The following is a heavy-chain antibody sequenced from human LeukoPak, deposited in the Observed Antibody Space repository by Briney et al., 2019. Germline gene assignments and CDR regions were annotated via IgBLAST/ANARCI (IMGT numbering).Heavy chain of an antibody. J-gene: IGHJ1*01. CDR2: IYTSGTT. D-gene: IGHD6-19*01. Sequence: PSQTQSLTCTLSTDSLSGLYCRCLRQPAGKGLEWIGRIYTSGTTNYNPSLKSRITLSADTSNNESSLRLSSVAAADTAVYYCTRGFSGWYFVHHWGQGTLVTVSS. CDR3: TRGFSGWYFVHH. V-gene: IGHV4-4*07. CDR1: TDSLSGLY.